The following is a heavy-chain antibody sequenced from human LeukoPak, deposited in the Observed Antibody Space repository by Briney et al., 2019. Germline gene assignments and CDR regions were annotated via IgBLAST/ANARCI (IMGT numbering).Heavy chain of an antibody. CDR2: ISPDNGGT. J-gene: IGHJ4*02. Sequence: ASVNVSCKASQNTFTGHYVHCVRQAPGQGLGWMGWISPDNGGTNYAQKFRGRVTMTRDTYIRTAYMELGSLTSDDTAVYYCARYSDQRTYWGQGNPVTVSS. CDR3: ARYSDQRTY. V-gene: IGHV1-2*02. D-gene: IGHD1-1*01. CDR1: QNTFTGHY.